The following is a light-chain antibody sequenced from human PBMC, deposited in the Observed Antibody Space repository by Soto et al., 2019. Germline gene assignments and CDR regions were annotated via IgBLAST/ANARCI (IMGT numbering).Light chain of an antibody. J-gene: IGKJ2*01. CDR1: QTFGNTF. CDR2: GAS. V-gene: IGKV3-20*01. Sequence: IVLTQSPGTLSLSPGERATLSCRASQTFGNTFLAWYQQKPGQAPRLLIYGASSRATGIPDRISGSGSGTDFTLTISRLEPEDFAVYFCQQYGSSPYTFGQGTKLEIK. CDR3: QQYGSSPYT.